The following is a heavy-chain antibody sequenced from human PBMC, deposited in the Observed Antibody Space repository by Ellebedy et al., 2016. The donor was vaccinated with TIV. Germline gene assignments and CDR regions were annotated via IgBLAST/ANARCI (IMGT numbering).Heavy chain of an antibody. V-gene: IGHV3-11*03. CDR3: GRYARGFYGIDV. Sequence: GGSLRLXXVASGYTFSDYYMTWIRQSPGKGMEWLSYISNFNTVTYTNYADSVKGRFTISGDNAKNSLYLQMNSLRVDDTAVYYCGRYARGFYGIDVWGQGTTVIVSS. CDR1: GYTFSDYY. J-gene: IGHJ6*02. D-gene: IGHD2-2*01. CDR2: ISNFNTVTYT.